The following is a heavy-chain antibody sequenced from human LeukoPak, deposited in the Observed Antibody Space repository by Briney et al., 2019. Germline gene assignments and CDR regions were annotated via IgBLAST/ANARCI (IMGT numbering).Heavy chain of an antibody. D-gene: IGHD1-1*01. V-gene: IGHV3-74*03. CDR1: GFTFSGHW. CDR3: VRDETLWTLDW. Sequence: GGSLRLSCTASGFTFSGHWIHWVRQAPGMGLVWVSRINEDGTDSMYAESVRGRFTISRDNAKNTVYLQMNSLRAEDTAVYHCVRDETLWTLDWWGQGTLVSVSS. CDR2: INEDGTDS. J-gene: IGHJ4*02.